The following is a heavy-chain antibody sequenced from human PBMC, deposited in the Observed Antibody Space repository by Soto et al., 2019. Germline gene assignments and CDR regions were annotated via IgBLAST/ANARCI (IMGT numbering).Heavy chain of an antibody. V-gene: IGHV4-34*01. D-gene: IGHD1-26*01. CDR3: PRGGAGATENWFDP. CDR1: GGSFTGYY. Sequence: SETLSVTCAVDGGSFTGYYWSWSRQPPGKGLEWMWEINHSVRTNYNSSLKSRVTISVDPSKNQFSLKLSSVTAADTAVYYCPRGGAGATENWFDPLGQGTLVTVSS. J-gene: IGHJ5*02. CDR2: INHSVRT.